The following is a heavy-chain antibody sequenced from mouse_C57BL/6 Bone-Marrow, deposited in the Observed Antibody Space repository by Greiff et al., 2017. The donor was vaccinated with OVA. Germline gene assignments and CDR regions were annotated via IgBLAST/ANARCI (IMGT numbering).Heavy chain of an antibody. J-gene: IGHJ3*01. Sequence: EVQLQQSGPELVKPGASVKISCKASGYTFTDYYMNWVKQSHGKSLEWIGDINPNNGGTSYNQTFKGKATLTVDKSSSTAYMELRSLTSEYSAVYSCARDDGTGRGFAYWGQGPLVTVSA. CDR3: ARDDGTGRGFAY. CDR1: GYTFTDYY. D-gene: IGHD2-3*01. V-gene: IGHV1-26*01. CDR2: INPNNGGT.